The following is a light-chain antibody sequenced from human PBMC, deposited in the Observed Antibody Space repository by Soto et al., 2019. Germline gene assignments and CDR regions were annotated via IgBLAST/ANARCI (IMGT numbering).Light chain of an antibody. CDR1: QSVSSY. CDR2: DAS. V-gene: IGKV3-11*01. CDR3: QQRSIWPYGT. Sequence: EIVLTQSPATLSLSPGERATLSCRASQSVSSYLAWYQQKPGQAPRLLIYDASNRATGIPARFSGSGSGTDFTLTISSLEPEDFAVYYCQQRSIWPYGTFGQGTKVDIK. J-gene: IGKJ1*01.